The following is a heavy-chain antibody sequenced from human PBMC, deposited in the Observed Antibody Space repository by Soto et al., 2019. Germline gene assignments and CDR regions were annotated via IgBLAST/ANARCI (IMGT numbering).Heavy chain of an antibody. CDR2: IKSDGSST. V-gene: IGHV3-23*01. CDR3: AQLGLMTFSHKHYFNH. CDR1: GFSFDNYA. D-gene: IGHD3-16*01. Sequence: GGFLRLSCVASGFSFDNYAMSWVRQAPGKWLEWVSAIKSDGSSTYYAASVKDRFIISRDNSKNTLYLQLNSLRAEDTAVYYCAQLGLMTFSHKHYFNHWGRGTLVTVSS. J-gene: IGHJ4*02.